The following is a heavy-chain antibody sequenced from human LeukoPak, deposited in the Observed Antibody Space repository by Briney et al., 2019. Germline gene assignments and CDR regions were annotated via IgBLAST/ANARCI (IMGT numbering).Heavy chain of an antibody. V-gene: IGHV1-69*04. CDR1: GYTFTSYG. J-gene: IGHJ4*02. CDR3: ARSVLGYRPQSRSDREYYFDY. CDR2: IIPILGIA. Sequence: ASVKVSCKASGYTFTSYGISWVRQAPGQGLEWMGRIIPILGIANYAQKFQGRVTITADKSTSTAYMELSSLRSEDTAVYYCARSVLGYRPQSRSDREYYFDYWGQGTLVTVSS. D-gene: IGHD3-16*02.